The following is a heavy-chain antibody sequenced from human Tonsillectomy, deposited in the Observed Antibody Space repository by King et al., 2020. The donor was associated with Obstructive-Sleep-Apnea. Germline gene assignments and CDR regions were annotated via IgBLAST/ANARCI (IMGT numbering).Heavy chain of an antibody. CDR1: GGTFSSYA. CDR3: ASGLGRLGELWVYGMDV. Sequence: QLVQSGAEVKKPGSSVKASCKASGGTFSSYAISWVRQAPGQGLEGMGGISPIFGTANYAQKFKGRVTITADESTSTAYMELSSLRSEDTAVYYCASGLGRLGELWVYGMDVWGQGTTVTVSS. J-gene: IGHJ6*02. V-gene: IGHV1-69*01. D-gene: IGHD3-16*01. CDR2: ISPIFGTA.